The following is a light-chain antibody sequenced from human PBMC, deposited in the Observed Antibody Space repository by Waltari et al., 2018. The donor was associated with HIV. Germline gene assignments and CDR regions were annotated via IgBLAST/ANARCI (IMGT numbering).Light chain of an antibody. CDR3: QQRSNWPPFT. J-gene: IGKJ3*01. V-gene: IGKV3-11*01. CDR1: QSVSSY. Sequence: EIVLTQSPPTLTLSPGERAPLSCRARQSVSSYLAWYQQKPGQAPRLLIYDASNRATVIPARFSGSGSGTDFTLTISSLEPEDFAVYYCQQRSNWPPFTFGPGTKVDIK. CDR2: DAS.